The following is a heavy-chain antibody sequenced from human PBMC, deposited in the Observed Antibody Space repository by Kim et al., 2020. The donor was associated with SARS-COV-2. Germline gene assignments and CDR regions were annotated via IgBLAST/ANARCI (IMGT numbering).Heavy chain of an antibody. CDR2: IYYSGST. Sequence: SETLSLTCTVSGGSISSSSYYWGWIRQPPGKGLEWIGSIYYSGSTYYNPSLKSRVTISVDTSKNQFSLKLSSVTAADTAVYYCARWVYYYDSSGYFDYWGQGTLVTVSS. CDR1: GGSISSSSYY. D-gene: IGHD3-22*01. V-gene: IGHV4-39*01. CDR3: ARWVYYYDSSGYFDY. J-gene: IGHJ4*02.